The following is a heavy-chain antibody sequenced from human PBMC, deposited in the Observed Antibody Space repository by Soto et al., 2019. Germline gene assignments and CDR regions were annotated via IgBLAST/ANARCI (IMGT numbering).Heavy chain of an antibody. J-gene: IGHJ6*02. V-gene: IGHV4-31*03. CDR1: GATISSGGSY. Sequence: SETLSLTCTVSGATISSGGSYWSWIRQRPGKGLEWIGHIYYTGTTSYNPSLNSRVTISLDMSSNQFSLKLRSVTAADTAKYFCARDDSFYGEPGYGMNVWGQGTTVTVSS. D-gene: IGHD4-17*01. CDR3: ARDDSFYGEPGYGMNV. CDR2: IYYTGTT.